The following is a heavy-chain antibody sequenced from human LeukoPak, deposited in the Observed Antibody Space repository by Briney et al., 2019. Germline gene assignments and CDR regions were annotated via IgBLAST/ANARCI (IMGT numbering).Heavy chain of an antibody. V-gene: IGHV3-30-3*01. D-gene: IGHD2-15*01. CDR2: ISYDGSNK. J-gene: IGHJ4*02. CDR1: GFTFSSYA. CDR3: ARDSRSGGSSGY. Sequence: GGSLRLSCAASGFTFSSYAMHWVRQAPGKGLEWVAVISYDGSNKYYADSVKGRFTISRDNSKNTLYLQMNSLRAEDTAVYYCARDSRSGGSSGYWGQGTLVTVSS.